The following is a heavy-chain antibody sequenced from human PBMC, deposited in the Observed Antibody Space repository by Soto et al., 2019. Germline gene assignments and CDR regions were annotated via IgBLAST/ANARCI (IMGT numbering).Heavy chain of an antibody. CDR3: ARDRDDFWSGRYYYGMDV. Sequence: GASVKVSCKASGYTFTSYGISWVRQAPGQGLEWMGWISAYNGNTNYAQKLQGRVTMTTDTSTSTAYMKLSSVTAADTAVYYCARDRDDFWSGRYYYGMDVWGQGTTVTVSS. CDR2: ISAYNGNT. V-gene: IGHV1-18*01. D-gene: IGHD3-3*01. CDR1: GYTFTSYG. J-gene: IGHJ6*02.